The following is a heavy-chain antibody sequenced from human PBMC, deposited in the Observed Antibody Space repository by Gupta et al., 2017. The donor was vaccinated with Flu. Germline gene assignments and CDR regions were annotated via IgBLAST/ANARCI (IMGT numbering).Heavy chain of an antibody. CDR3: ARDRAYNCFDY. Sequence: EVQLVESGGGLVEPGGSLRLACAASGFTFIRSWMTWVRQAPGKGLEWVANINEDGSTKNYVDSVMGRFTISRDNAKNSLFLQMDSLRAEDTAVYYCARDRAYNCFDYWGQGTLVTVSS. V-gene: IGHV3-7*01. CDR2: INEDGSTK. J-gene: IGHJ4*02. D-gene: IGHD4-4*01. CDR1: GFTFIRSW.